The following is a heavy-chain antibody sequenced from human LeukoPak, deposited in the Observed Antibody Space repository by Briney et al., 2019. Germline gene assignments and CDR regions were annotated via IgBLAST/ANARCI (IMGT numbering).Heavy chain of an antibody. Sequence: GGSLRLSCAASGFTFSGYAMSWVRQAPGKGLEWVSAISGSGGSTYYADSVKGRFTISRDNSKNTLYLQMNSLRAEDTAVYYCARTTKTSRIAARPPFFDYWGQGTLVTVSS. D-gene: IGHD6-6*01. CDR2: ISGSGGST. V-gene: IGHV3-23*01. CDR3: ARTTKTSRIAARPPFFDY. J-gene: IGHJ4*02. CDR1: GFTFSGYA.